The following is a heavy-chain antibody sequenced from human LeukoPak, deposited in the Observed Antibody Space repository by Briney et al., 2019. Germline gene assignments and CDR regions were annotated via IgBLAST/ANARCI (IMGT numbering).Heavy chain of an antibody. CDR1: GFTFGSYG. V-gene: IGHV3-33*06. Sequence: PGGCLRPSCAAAGFTFGSYGMHWVRQPPGRGLEWVAVIWYDGSNKYYADSVKGRFTISRDNSKNTLYLQMNSLRAEDTAVYYCAKEGIAAAGTGFDYWGQGTLVTVSS. J-gene: IGHJ4*02. CDR2: IWYDGSNK. D-gene: IGHD6-13*01. CDR3: AKEGIAAAGTGFDY.